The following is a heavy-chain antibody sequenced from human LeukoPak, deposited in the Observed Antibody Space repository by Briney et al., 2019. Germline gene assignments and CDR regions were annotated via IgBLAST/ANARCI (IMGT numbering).Heavy chain of an antibody. CDR3: TRVRQLRHFDWIPGGGEHDGFDI. J-gene: IGHJ3*02. V-gene: IGHV3-49*04. CDR1: ASSLGDYA. CDR2: IRSKAYGGTI. D-gene: IGHD3-9*01. Sequence: GGSLRLSCTTSASSLGDYAMNWVRQAPGKGLEWVGLIRSKAYGGTIEYAPPVKGRFTISRDESNSIVYLQMNNLKTEDTAMYFCTRVRQLRHFDWIPGGGEHDGFDIWGQGAMVTVS.